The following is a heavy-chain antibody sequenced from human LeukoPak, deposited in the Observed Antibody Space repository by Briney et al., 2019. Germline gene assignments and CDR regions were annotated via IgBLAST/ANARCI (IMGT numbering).Heavy chain of an antibody. J-gene: IGHJ6*03. D-gene: IGHD1-26*01. CDR1: GFTFNNYN. CDR3: ARDPYSGNYGNYYYYYMDV. V-gene: IGHV3-21*01. Sequence: GGSLRLSCATSGFTFNNYNMNWVRQAPGRALEWVSSITSGGTYIFYADSVKGRFTISRDNAKNSLYLQMNSLGPEDTAVYYCARDPYSGNYGNYYYYYMDVWGKGTTVTISS. CDR2: ITSGGTYI.